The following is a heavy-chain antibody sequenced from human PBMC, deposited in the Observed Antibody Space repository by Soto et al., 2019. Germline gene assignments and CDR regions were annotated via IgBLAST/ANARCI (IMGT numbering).Heavy chain of an antibody. D-gene: IGHD3-22*01. V-gene: IGHV4-59*08. CDR1: GGSISSYY. J-gene: IGHJ4*02. CDR3: ARLYNYYDSSGYYYYFDY. Sequence: QVQLQESGPGLVKPSETLSLSCTVSGGSISSYYWSWIRQPPGKGLEWIGYVSYSGSTDYNPSLKSRVTRPADMSKNKFFRRLSYVTSAYMAEYNCARLYNYYDSSGYYYYFDYWGQGALVTVSS. CDR2: VSYSGST.